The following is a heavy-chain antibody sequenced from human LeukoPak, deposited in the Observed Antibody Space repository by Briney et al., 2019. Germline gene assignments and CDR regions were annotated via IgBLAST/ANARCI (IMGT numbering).Heavy chain of an antibody. V-gene: IGHV3-21*01. Sequence: AGGSLRLSCAASGFTFSSYSMNWVRQAPGKVLEWVPSNNSSSSYIYYADSVKRRFTISRDNAKNSLYLQMNSLRAEDTAVYYCARESYDSSGYYFPRFDCWGQGTLVTVSS. J-gene: IGHJ4*02. CDR1: GFTFSSYS. D-gene: IGHD3-22*01. CDR3: ARESYDSSGYYFPRFDC. CDR2: NNSSSSYI.